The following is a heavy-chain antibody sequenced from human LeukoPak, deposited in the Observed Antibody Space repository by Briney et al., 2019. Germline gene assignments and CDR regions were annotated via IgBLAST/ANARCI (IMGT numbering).Heavy chain of an antibody. CDR1: GGSFSGYY. CDR3: ARGARGKLWFGEVLYYFDY. D-gene: IGHD3-10*01. Sequence: SETLSLTCAVYGGSFSGYYWSWIRQPPGKGLEWIGEINHSGSTNYNPSLKSRVTISVDTSKNQFSLKLSSVTAADTAVYYCARGARGKLWFGEVLYYFDYWGQGTLVTVSS. V-gene: IGHV4-34*01. CDR2: INHSGST. J-gene: IGHJ4*02.